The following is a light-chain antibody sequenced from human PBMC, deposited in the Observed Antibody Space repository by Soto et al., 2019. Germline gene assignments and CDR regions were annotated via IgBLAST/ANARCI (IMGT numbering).Light chain of an antibody. J-gene: IGKJ5*01. V-gene: IGKV3-20*01. CDR3: QQYADSPFT. Sequence: EIELTQSPGTLSLSPGERATLSCRASQRLASNYLAWYQQRPGQAPRLLLYGVSSRATGIPDRFSGSGSGTDFTLAISRVEPEDFAVYFCQQYADSPFTFGQGTRLGI. CDR2: GVS. CDR1: QRLASNY.